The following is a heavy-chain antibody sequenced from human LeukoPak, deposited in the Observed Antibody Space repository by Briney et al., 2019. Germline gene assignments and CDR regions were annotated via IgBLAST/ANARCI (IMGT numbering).Heavy chain of an antibody. Sequence: GGSLRLSCAASGFTFSNYWMSWVRQAPGKGLEWVANIKQDGSEKYYVDSVKGRFTISRDNAKNSPYLQMNSLRAEDTAVYYCARSRGPNTFGGVHDYWGQGTLVTVSS. J-gene: IGHJ4*02. V-gene: IGHV3-7*03. CDR2: IKQDGSEK. CDR1: GFTFSNYW. CDR3: ARSRGPNTFGGVHDY. D-gene: IGHD3-16*01.